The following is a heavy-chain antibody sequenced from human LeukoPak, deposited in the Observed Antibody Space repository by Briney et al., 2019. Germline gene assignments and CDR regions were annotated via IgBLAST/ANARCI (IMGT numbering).Heavy chain of an antibody. CDR2: INHSGST. D-gene: IGHD2-2*03. V-gene: IGHV4-34*01. J-gene: IGHJ6*04. Sequence: PSETLSLTCAVYGGSFSGYYWGWIRQPPGKGLEWIGEINHSGSTNYNPSLKSRVTISVDTSKNQFSLKLSSVTAADTAVYYCARVGYCSSTSCYHTLASGMDVWGKGTTVTVSS. CDR3: ARVGYCSSTSCYHTLASGMDV. CDR1: GGSFSGYY.